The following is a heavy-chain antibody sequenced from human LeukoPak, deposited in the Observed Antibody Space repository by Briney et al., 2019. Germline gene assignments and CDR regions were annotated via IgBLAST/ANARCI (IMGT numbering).Heavy chain of an antibody. CDR2: ISNSGST. Sequence: SETLSLTCTVSGGSIGGNSYWSWIRQPPGKGPEWIGHISNSGSTYYSPSLSSRVTISLDTSKDQLSLKLRSVTAADTAVYYCARGGASSIPLDYWGRGTLVTVSS. CDR1: GGSIGGNSY. D-gene: IGHD1-26*01. CDR3: ARGGASSIPLDY. J-gene: IGHJ4*02. V-gene: IGHV4-61*01.